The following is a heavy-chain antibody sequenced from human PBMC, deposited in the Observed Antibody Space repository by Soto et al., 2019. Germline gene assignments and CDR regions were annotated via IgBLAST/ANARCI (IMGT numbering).Heavy chain of an antibody. D-gene: IGHD2-15*01. CDR1: GFTFSTHG. Sequence: QAQLVESGGRVVQPGRSLRLSCAASGFTFSTHGMHWVRQAPGKGLECVAVVSYDGGSKYYAASLKGRFTASQDNSKNTLYVEMNSLRTEDTAVYYCAKIYCGGGSCYWFFDLWGRGTLVTVSS. V-gene: IGHV3-30*18. J-gene: IGHJ2*01. CDR2: VSYDGGSK. CDR3: AKIYCGGGSCYWFFDL.